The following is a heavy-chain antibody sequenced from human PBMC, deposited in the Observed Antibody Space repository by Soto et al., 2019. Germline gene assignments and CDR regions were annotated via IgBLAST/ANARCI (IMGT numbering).Heavy chain of an antibody. V-gene: IGHV2-5*02. CDR3: AHLTTNSNAMDV. J-gene: IGHJ6*02. Sequence: SGPTLVNPPQTLTLTCTLSGLSLSTTGVGVGWIRQPPGKALEWLAVIYWDDDKRYSPSVKNRVTTTKDTSNNQVVLTVSNMDPVDTATYYCAHLTTNSNAMDVWRQGTTVTVSS. CDR1: GLSLSTTGVG. CDR2: IYWDDDK. D-gene: IGHD4-17*01.